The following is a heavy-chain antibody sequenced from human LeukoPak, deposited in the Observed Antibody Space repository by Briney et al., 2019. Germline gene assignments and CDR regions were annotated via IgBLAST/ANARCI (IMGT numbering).Heavy chain of an antibody. D-gene: IGHD6-13*01. V-gene: IGHV1-69*13. CDR1: GGTFSSYA. CDR2: IIPICGTA. Sequence: SVKVSCKASGGTFSSYAISWVRQAPGQGLEWMGGIIPICGTANYAQTFQGRVTITADESTSTAYMELSSLRSEDTAVYYCAIFSGYSSRGGYFDYWGQGTLVTVSS. J-gene: IGHJ4*02. CDR3: AIFSGYSSRGGYFDY.